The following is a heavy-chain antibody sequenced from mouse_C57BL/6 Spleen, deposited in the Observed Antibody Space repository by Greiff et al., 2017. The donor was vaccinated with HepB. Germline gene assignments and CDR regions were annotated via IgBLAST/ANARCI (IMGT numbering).Heavy chain of an antibody. V-gene: IGHV1-9*01. Sequence: QVQLKESGAELMKPGASVKLSCKATGYTFTGYWIEWVKQRPGHGLEWIGEILPGSGSTNYKEKFKGKATFTADTSSNTAYMQLSSLTTEDSAIYYCARSDYSNYVSFAYWGQGTLVTVSA. CDR3: ARSDYSNYVSFAY. CDR1: GYTFTGYW. J-gene: IGHJ3*01. CDR2: ILPGSGST. D-gene: IGHD2-5*01.